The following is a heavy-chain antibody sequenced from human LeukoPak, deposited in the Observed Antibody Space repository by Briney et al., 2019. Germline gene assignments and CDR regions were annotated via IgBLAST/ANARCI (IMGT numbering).Heavy chain of an antibody. J-gene: IGHJ6*02. CDR2: IYPGDSDA. D-gene: IGHD3-10*01. CDR1: GYSFTSYW. Sequence: GESLKISCKGSGYSFTSYWIGWVRQIPGKGLEWMGIIYPGDSDARYSPSFQGQVTISADKSISTAYLQWSSLKASDTAMYYCASSYYYGSGSNPPSWVFPNGMDVWGQGTTVTISS. V-gene: IGHV5-51*01. CDR3: ASSYYYGSGSNPPSWVFPNGMDV.